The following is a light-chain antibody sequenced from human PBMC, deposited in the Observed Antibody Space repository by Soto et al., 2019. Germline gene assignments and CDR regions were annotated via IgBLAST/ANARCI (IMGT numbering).Light chain of an antibody. CDR3: QQLNSFPLT. CDR2: VAS. CDR1: QDFSNY. Sequence: DSQLTQSPSLLSASIGDRVTITCVASQDFSNYLAWYQKKPGEAPKLLIYVASTLHSGLPSRFSGSGSGTEFTLTISSLQPEDFATYYCQQLNSFPLTFGGGTKVDIK. V-gene: IGKV1-9*01. J-gene: IGKJ4*01.